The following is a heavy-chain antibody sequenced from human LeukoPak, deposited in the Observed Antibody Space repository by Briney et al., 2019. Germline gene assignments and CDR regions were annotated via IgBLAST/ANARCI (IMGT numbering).Heavy chain of an antibody. CDR1: GYTFTSYG. V-gene: IGHV1-18*01. D-gene: IGHD4-17*01. CDR2: IGAYNGNT. CDR3: AREGTTVTTDYYYYYMDV. Sequence: GASVKVSCKASGYTFTSYGISWVRQAPGQGLEWMGWIGAYNGNTNYAQKLQGRVTMTTDTSTSTAYMELGSLRSDDTAVYYCAREGTTVTTDYYYYYMDVWGKGTTVTVSS. J-gene: IGHJ6*03.